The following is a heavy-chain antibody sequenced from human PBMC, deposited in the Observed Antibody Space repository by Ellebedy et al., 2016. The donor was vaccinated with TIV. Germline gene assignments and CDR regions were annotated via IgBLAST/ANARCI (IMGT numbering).Heavy chain of an antibody. CDR1: GYTFTSYG. CDR3: ARLMLGYCSGGSCYEMYYFDY. D-gene: IGHD2-15*01. Sequence: AASVKVSCKASGYTFTSYGISWVRQAPGQGLEWMGWISAYNGNTNHAQKLQGRVTMTTDTSTSTAYMELRSLRSDDTAVYYCARLMLGYCSGGSCYEMYYFDYWGQGTLVTVSS. V-gene: IGHV1-18*01. J-gene: IGHJ4*02. CDR2: ISAYNGNT.